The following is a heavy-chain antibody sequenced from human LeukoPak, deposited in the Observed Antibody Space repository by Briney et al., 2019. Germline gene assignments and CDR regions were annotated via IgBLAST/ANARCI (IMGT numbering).Heavy chain of an antibody. J-gene: IGHJ4*02. Sequence: GGSLRLSCAASGFTFSSYAMSWVRQAPGKGLEWVSAISGSGGSTYYADSVKGRFTISRDNSKNTLYLQMNSLRAEDTAVNYCAKDAFLLGGSNYFDYWGQGTLVTVSS. CDR1: GFTFSSYA. V-gene: IGHV3-23*01. CDR2: ISGSGGST. CDR3: AKDAFLLGGSNYFDY. D-gene: IGHD3-3*02.